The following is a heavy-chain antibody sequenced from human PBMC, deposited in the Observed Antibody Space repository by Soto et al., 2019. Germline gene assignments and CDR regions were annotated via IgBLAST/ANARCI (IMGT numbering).Heavy chain of an antibody. V-gene: IGHV3-23*01. CDR1: GFTFSSYA. Sequence: EVQLLESGGGLVQPGGSLRLSCAASGFTFSSYAMSWVRQAPGKGLEWVSAISGSGGSTYYADSVKGRFTISRDNSKNTLDLQMNSLRAEDTAVYYCASPDIVVVVAATTRDYWGQGTLVTVSS. D-gene: IGHD2-15*01. CDR2: ISGSGGST. CDR3: ASPDIVVVVAATTRDY. J-gene: IGHJ4*02.